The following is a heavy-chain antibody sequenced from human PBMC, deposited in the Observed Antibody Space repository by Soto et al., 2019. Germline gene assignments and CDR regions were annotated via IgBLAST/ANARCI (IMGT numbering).Heavy chain of an antibody. V-gene: IGHV1-69*13. CDR1: GGTFSSYA. Sequence: ASVKVSCKASGGTFSSYAISWVRQAPGQGLEWMGGIIPIFGTANYAQKFQGRVTITADESTSTAYMELSSLRSEDTAVYYCARAFWAYDSSGYAAFDIWGQGTMVTVSS. CDR3: ARAFWAYDSSGYAAFDI. J-gene: IGHJ3*02. D-gene: IGHD3-22*01. CDR2: IIPIFGTA.